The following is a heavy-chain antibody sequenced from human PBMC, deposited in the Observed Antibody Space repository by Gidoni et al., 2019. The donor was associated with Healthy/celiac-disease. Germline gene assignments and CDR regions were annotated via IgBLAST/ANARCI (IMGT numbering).Heavy chain of an antibody. CDR3: ARELSGHPDY. CDR1: SSYA. V-gene: IGHV3-30-3*01. Sequence: SSYAMHWVRQAPGKGLEWVAVISYDGSNKYYADSVKGRFTISRDNSKNTLYLQMNSLSAEDTAVYYCARELSGHPDYWGQGTLVTVSS. D-gene: IGHD5-12*01. CDR2: ISYDGSNK. J-gene: IGHJ4*02.